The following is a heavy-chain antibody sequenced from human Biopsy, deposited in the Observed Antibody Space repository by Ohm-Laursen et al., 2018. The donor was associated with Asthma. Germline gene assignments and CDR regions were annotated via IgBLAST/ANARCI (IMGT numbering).Heavy chain of an antibody. D-gene: IGHD2-21*01. CDR3: ARSYCGGDCFSPFDY. CDR1: GGTFRTYA. CDR2: IIPMYGVP. J-gene: IGHJ4*02. V-gene: IGHV1-69*13. Sequence: SVKVSCKSSGGTFRTYAFNWVRQAPGQGLEWMGGIIPMYGVPKVAQKFQGRVTITADDSTSTVYMELSSLRSEDTAMYYCARSYCGGDCFSPFDYWGQGTLVTVSS.